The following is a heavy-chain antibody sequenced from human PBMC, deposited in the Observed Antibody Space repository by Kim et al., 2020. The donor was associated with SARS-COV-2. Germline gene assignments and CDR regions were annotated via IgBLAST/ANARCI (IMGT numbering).Heavy chain of an antibody. V-gene: IGHV4-59*01. J-gene: IGHJ4*02. Sequence: SETLSLTCTVSGGSMTGYYYNWIRHSPGKGLEWIGYIYYSGSTNYNPSLKSRVTISADTSKNRFSLMLTSVTAADTAVYYCARGSGWLPEDWGQGTLVTVSS. CDR2: IYYSGST. CDR1: GGSMTGYY. CDR3: ARGSGWLPED. D-gene: IGHD6-19*01.